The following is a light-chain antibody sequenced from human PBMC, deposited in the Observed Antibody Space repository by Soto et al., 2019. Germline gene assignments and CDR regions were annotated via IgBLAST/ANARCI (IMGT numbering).Light chain of an antibody. V-gene: IGKV1-5*01. CDR2: AAS. CDR3: QRYLSPWP. J-gene: IGKJ1*01. Sequence: CRASQSISSWLAWYQQKPGKAPKFLIYAASNLESGVPSRFSGSVSGTEFTLNISRLHPHDFATYSCQRYLSPWPIGHGTKVDIK. CDR1: QSISSW.